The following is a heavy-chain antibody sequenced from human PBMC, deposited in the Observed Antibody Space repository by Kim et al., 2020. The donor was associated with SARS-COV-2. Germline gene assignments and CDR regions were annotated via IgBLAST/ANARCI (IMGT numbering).Heavy chain of an antibody. CDR3: ARQGRITMVRGVIITISGAQYFYY. Sequence: SETLSLTCAVYGGSFSGYYWSWIRQPPGKGLEWIGEINHSGSTNYNPSLKSRVTISVDTSKNQFSLKLSSVTAADTAVYYCARQGRITMVRGVIITISGAQYFYYWGQGTLVTVSS. CDR1: GGSFSGYY. CDR2: INHSGST. D-gene: IGHD3-10*01. V-gene: IGHV4-34*01. J-gene: IGHJ4*02.